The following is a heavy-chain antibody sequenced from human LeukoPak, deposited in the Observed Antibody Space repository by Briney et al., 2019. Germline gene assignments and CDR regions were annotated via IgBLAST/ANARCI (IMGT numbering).Heavy chain of an antibody. D-gene: IGHD3-10*01. CDR1: GYSFTSYW. Sequence: GESLKISCKGSGYSFTSYWIGWVRQMPGKGLEWMGIIYPGDSDTRYSPSFQGQVTISADKSISTAYLQWSSLKASDTAMYYCARHRSYYGSGSYSYFDYWGQGTLVTVSS. CDR3: ARHRSYYGSGSYSYFDY. J-gene: IGHJ4*02. CDR2: IYPGDSDT. V-gene: IGHV5-51*01.